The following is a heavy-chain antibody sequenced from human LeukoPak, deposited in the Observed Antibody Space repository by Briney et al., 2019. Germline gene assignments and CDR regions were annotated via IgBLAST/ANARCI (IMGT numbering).Heavy chain of an antibody. Sequence: SETLSLTCTVSGDSITSHYWSWVRQAPGKGLEWIGFIFYSASSNYSPSLKSRVTISVDTSKNQFSLKLSSVTAADTAVYYCARGSQSLGYCSGGSCRAKIFDYWGQGTLVTVSS. CDR1: GDSITSHY. CDR3: ARGSQSLGYCSGGSCRAKIFDY. J-gene: IGHJ4*02. D-gene: IGHD2-15*01. CDR2: IFYSASS. V-gene: IGHV4-59*11.